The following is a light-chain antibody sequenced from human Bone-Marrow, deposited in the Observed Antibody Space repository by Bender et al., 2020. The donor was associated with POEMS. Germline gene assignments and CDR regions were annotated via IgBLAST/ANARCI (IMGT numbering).Light chain of an antibody. CDR2: EVS. CDR1: TSDVGSFNL. V-gene: IGLV2-14*02. CDR3: SSYTSSSTLWV. Sequence: QSALTQPASVSGSPGQSITISCTGTTSDVGSFNLVSWYQQQPGKAPKLMIYEVSKRPSGVPDRFSGSKSGNTASLTVSGLQAEDEADYYCSSYTSSSTLWVFGGGTKLTVL. J-gene: IGLJ3*02.